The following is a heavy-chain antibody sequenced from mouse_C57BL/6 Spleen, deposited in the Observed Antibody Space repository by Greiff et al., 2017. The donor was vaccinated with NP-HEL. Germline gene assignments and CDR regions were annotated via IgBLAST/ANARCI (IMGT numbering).Heavy chain of an antibody. D-gene: IGHD2-3*01. CDR3: ARGGLLRFYYAMDY. J-gene: IGHJ4*01. CDR2: IYPGSGST. Sequence: VQLQQSGAELVKPGASVKMSCKASGYTFTSYWITWVKQRPGQGLEWIGDIYPGSGSTNYNEKFKSKATLTVDTSSSTAYMQLSSLTSEDSAVYDCARGGLLRFYYAMDYWGQGTSVTVSS. CDR1: GYTFTSYW. V-gene: IGHV1-55*01.